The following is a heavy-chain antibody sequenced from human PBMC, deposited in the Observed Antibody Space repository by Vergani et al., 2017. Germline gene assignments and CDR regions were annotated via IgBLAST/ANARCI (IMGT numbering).Heavy chain of an antibody. CDR2: INPNSGGT. CDR3: ARGQWLPTLSFDY. Sequence: QVQLVQFGAEVKKPGASVKVPCKAPGYTFTGYHMHWVRQAPGQGLEWMGWINPNSGGTNYAQKFQGRVTMTRDTSISTAYMELSRLRSDDTSVYYCARGQWLPTLSFDYWGQGTLVTVSS. D-gene: IGHD6-19*01. V-gene: IGHV1-2*02. J-gene: IGHJ4*02. CDR1: GYTFTGYH.